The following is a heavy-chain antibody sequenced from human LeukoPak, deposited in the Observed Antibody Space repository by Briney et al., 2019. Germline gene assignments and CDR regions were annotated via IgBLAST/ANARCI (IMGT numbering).Heavy chain of an antibody. CDR3: ASQRWLQSNFDY. D-gene: IGHD5-24*01. CDR2: INPNSGGT. J-gene: IGHJ4*02. V-gene: IGHV1-2*02. Sequence: VASVKVSCKASGHTFTDYYMHWVRQAPGQGLEWMGWINPNSGGTNYAQKFQGRVTMTRDTSISTAYMELSRLRSDDTAVYYCASQRWLQSNFDYWGQGTLVTVSS. CDR1: GHTFTDYY.